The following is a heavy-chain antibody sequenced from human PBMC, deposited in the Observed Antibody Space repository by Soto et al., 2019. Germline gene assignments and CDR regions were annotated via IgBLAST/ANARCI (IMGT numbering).Heavy chain of an antibody. CDR1: GFTFSSYA. Sequence: GVSLRLSCAASGFTFSSYAMNCVRQATGQGLKCVSAISTDGGNTYYAVSVKGPFTVSRDKTNGTLFLQTIRLRAANTAVYYCAKDLRYYGSGPYPNYWGERTQVTVAS. CDR3: AKDLRYYGSGPYPNY. D-gene: IGHD3-10*01. CDR2: ISTDGGNT. J-gene: IGHJ4*02. V-gene: IGHV3-23*01.